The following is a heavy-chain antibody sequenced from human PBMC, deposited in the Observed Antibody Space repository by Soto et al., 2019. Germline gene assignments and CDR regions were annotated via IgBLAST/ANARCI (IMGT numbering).Heavy chain of an antibody. V-gene: IGHV3-30-3*01. D-gene: IGHD3-22*01. CDR1: GFTFSGYW. J-gene: IGHJ4*02. Sequence: HPGGSLRLSCAASGFTFSGYWMHWVRQAPGKGLEWVAVISYDGSNKYYADSVKGRFTISRDNSKNTLYLQMNSLRAEDTAVYYCARPTSYYYDSSGYQLDYWGQGTLVTVSS. CDR2: ISYDGSNK. CDR3: ARPTSYYYDSSGYQLDY.